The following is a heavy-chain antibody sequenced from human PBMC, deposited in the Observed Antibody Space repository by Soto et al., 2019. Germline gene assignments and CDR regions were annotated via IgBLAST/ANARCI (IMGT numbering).Heavy chain of an antibody. V-gene: IGHV1-8*01. CDR3: ATGRIFSPLGQ. Sequence: QVQLVQSGAEVKKPGASVKVSCKASGYTFTSYDINWVRQATGQGLEWMGWINPATGHTGYPQTFQGRVTMTSKISITTAYMELSSLRSEDTAVYYCATGRIFSPLGQWGQGTLVTVSS. D-gene: IGHD2-21*01. CDR2: INPATGHT. CDR1: GYTFTSYD. J-gene: IGHJ1*01.